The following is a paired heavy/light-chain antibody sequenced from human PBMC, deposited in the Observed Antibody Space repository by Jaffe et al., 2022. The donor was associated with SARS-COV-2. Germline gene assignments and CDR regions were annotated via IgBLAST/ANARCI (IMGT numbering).Light chain of an antibody. CDR3: QHRGNWPPYT. CDR2: DAS. J-gene: IGKJ2*01. V-gene: IGKV3-11*01. Sequence: EIVLTQSPATLSLSPGERATLSCRASQSVSSYLAWYQQKPGQAPRLLIYDASNRATGIPARFSGSGSGTDFTLTISSLEPEDFAVYYCQHRGNWPPYTFGQGTKLEIK. CDR1: QSVSSY.
Heavy chain of an antibody. CDR3: ARDLGKYGSSWYGVDY. D-gene: IGHD6-13*01. J-gene: IGHJ4*02. Sequence: QVQLQESGPGLVKPSETLSLTCTVSGGSISGYYWSWIRQPPGKGLEWIGDIYYSGSTNYNPSLKSRVAISVDTSKNQFSLKVSSVTAADTAVYYCARDLGKYGSSWYGVDYWGQGTLVTVSS. CDR1: GGSISGYY. V-gene: IGHV4-59*01. CDR2: IYYSGST.